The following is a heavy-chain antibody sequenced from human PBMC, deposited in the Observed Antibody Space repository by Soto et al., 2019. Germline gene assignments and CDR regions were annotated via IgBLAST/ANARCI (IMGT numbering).Heavy chain of an antibody. J-gene: IGHJ4*02. CDR3: ATAGSYRFDH. D-gene: IGHD3-10*01. Sequence: GGSLRLSCAPTGFTFSNYWIHWVRQAPGEGLVWVSRINPDATTINYADSVKGRFTVSRDNAKNTLHLQMNSLRAEDTAVYYCATAGSYRFDHWGQGTLVTVSS. CDR2: INPDATTI. CDR1: GFTFSNYW. V-gene: IGHV3-74*01.